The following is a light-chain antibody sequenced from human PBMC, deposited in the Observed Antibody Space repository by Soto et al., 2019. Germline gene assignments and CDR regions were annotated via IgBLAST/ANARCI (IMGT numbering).Light chain of an antibody. V-gene: IGKV3-15*01. CDR2: GAS. J-gene: IGKJ1*01. Sequence: EIVMTQSPATLSVSPGERATLSCRASQSVSSNLAWYQQKPGQAPRLLIYGASTRATGIPARLSGSGSGTEFTLTISSLQSEDFALYYCQQYNNWPPSWTFGQGTKVDIK. CDR1: QSVSSN. CDR3: QQYNNWPPSWT.